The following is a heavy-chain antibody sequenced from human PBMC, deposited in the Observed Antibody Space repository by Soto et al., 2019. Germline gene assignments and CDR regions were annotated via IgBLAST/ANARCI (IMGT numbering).Heavy chain of an antibody. D-gene: IGHD2-21*02. CDR2: IDPSDSYT. J-gene: IGHJ4*02. V-gene: IGHV5-10-1*01. CDR1: GYSFTNYW. Sequence: VQLVQSGAEVKKPGESLRISCKGSGYSFTNYWISWVRQMPGKGLEWMGRIDPSDSYTSYSPSFQGHVTISRDKSISTAYLRWSSLKASDTAMDYGARHVIGDSPWSSGYWGQGTLVTVSS. CDR3: ARHVIGDSPWSSGY.